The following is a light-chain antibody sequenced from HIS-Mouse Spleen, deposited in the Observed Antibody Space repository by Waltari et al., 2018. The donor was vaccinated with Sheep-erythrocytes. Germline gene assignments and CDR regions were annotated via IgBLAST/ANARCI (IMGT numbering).Light chain of an antibody. Sequence: QSALTQPASVSGSPGQSITISCTGTSSDVGSYNLVSWYQQHPGKAPKLMFYEGSKRPSGVSNRFSGSKSGNTASLTISVLQAEDEADYYCCSYAGSSTPWVFGGGTKLTVL. CDR1: SSDVGSYNL. J-gene: IGLJ3*02. CDR3: CSYAGSSTPWV. CDR2: EGS. V-gene: IGLV2-23*01.